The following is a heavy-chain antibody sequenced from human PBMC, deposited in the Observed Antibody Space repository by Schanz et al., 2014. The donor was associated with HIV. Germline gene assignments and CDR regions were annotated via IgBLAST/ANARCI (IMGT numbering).Heavy chain of an antibody. CDR1: SGSFTGYY. CDR3: ARHKGSGIYFMGFDP. V-gene: IGHV4-34*01. D-gene: IGHD1-26*01. CDR2: INHSGST. Sequence: QVQLKQWGAGLLKPSETLSLTCGVYSGSFTGYYWTWIRQSPGKGLEWIGDINHSGSTNHNPSLKSRVSVLVNMSKNQFSLKLNSVTAADTAVYYCARHKGSGIYFMGFDPWGQGTLVTVSS. J-gene: IGHJ5*02.